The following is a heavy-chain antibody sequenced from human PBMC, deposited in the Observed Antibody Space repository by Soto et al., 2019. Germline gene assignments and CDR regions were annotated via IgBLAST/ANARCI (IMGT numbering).Heavy chain of an antibody. Sequence: ASVKVSCKASGYTFTGYYMHWVRQAPGQGLEWMGWINPNSGGTNYAQKFQGRVTMTRDTSIGTAYMELSRLRSDDTAVYYCARDWAVAGGDYYYYGMDVWGQGTSVTVSS. V-gene: IGHV1-2*02. CDR2: INPNSGGT. J-gene: IGHJ6*02. D-gene: IGHD6-19*01. CDR3: ARDWAVAGGDYYYYGMDV. CDR1: GYTFTGYY.